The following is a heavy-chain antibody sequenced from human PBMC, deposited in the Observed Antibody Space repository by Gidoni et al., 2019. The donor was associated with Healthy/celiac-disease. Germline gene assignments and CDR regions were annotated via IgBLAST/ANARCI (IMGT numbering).Heavy chain of an antibody. Sequence: QVQLVESGGGVVQPGRSLRLSCAASGFTFSSYAVHWVRQAPGKGLEWVAVISYDGSNKYYADSVKGRFTISRDNSKNTLYLQMNSLRAEDTAVYYCARDGKVRRYYGSGSPWGWFDPWGQGTLVTVSS. V-gene: IGHV3-30-3*01. J-gene: IGHJ5*02. CDR3: ARDGKVRRYYGSGSPWGWFDP. D-gene: IGHD3-10*01. CDR2: ISYDGSNK. CDR1: GFTFSSYA.